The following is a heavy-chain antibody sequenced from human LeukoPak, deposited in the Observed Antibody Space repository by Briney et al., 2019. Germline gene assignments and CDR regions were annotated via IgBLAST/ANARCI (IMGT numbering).Heavy chain of an antibody. CDR1: GASFSGSS. D-gene: IGHD4-17*01. CDR3: ATIYGDYSDFDS. V-gene: IGHV4-34*01. Sequence: PSETLSLTCAVYGASFSGSSWSWIRQPPGKGLEWIGEITHNGRINHNPSLRSRVSISVDRSMNQFSLKMTSMTAADTAVYYCATIYGDYSDFDSWGQGTLVTVSS. J-gene: IGHJ4*02. CDR2: ITHNGRI.